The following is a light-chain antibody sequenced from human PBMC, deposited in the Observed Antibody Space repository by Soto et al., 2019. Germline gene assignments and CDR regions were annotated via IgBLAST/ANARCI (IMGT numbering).Light chain of an antibody. CDR3: QQYHNSPLT. V-gene: IGKV3-20*01. CDR1: QSVSSSS. J-gene: IGKJ1*01. CDR2: GAS. Sequence: EMVFTQSPGTLSLSPGERATLSCRASQSVSSSSLAWYQQKPGQAPRVLIYGASSRTTGIPDRFSGSGSGTDFTLTISGLEPEDFAVYYCQQYHNSPLTFGQGTKVDIK.